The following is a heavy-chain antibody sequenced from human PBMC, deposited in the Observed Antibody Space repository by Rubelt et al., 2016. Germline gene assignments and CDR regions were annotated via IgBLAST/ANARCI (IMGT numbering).Heavy chain of an antibody. Sequence: VQLVESGGGLVQPGGSLRLSCAASGFTFSSYAMHWVRQAPGKGLEWVAVISYDGSNKYYADAVKGRFTIARDNAKNSLYLQMNSLRAEDTAVYYCARGDPAAGHDYWGQGTLVTVSS. V-gene: IGHV3-30*04. D-gene: IGHD6-13*01. CDR2: ISYDGSNK. CDR1: GFTFSSYA. J-gene: IGHJ4*02. CDR3: ARGDPAAGHDY.